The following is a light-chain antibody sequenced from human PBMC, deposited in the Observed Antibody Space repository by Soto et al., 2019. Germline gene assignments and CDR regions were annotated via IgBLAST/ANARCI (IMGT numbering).Light chain of an antibody. V-gene: IGKV3-20*01. J-gene: IGKJ4*01. CDR3: QQYGSSPFT. Sequence: EIVLTQSPGTLSLSPGERATLSCRASQSVSSSYLAWYQQKPGQATRLLIYGASSRATGIPDRFSGSGSGTDFTLTISRLEPEDVAVYYCQQYGSSPFTFGGGTKVEIK. CDR1: QSVSSSY. CDR2: GAS.